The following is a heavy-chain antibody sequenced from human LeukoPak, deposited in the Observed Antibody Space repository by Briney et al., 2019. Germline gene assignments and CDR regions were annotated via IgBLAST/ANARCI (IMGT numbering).Heavy chain of an antibody. CDR1: GFTFSSYG. CDR3: AKDKGRLAGAVIDY. CDR2: ISYDGSNK. J-gene: IGHJ4*02. Sequence: PGRSLRPSCAASGFTFSSYGMHWVRQAPGKGLEWVAVISYDGSNKYYADSVKGRFTISRDNSKNTLYLQMNSLRAEDTAVYYCAKDKGRLAGAVIDYWGQGTLVTVSS. V-gene: IGHV3-30*18. D-gene: IGHD6-19*01.